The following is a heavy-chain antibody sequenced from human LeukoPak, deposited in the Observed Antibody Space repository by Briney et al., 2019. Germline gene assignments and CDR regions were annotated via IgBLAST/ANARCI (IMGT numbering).Heavy chain of an antibody. D-gene: IGHD6-19*01. CDR2: INHSGST. J-gene: IGHJ4*02. CDR1: GGSFSGYY. Sequence: PSETLSLTCAVYGGSFSGYYWSWIRQPPGKGLEWIGEINHSGSTNYNPSLKSRVTISVDTSKNQCSLKLSSVTAADTAVYYCARLTNSGYSSGWFPGYFDYWGQGTLVTVSS. CDR3: ARLTNSGYSSGWFPGYFDY. V-gene: IGHV4-34*01.